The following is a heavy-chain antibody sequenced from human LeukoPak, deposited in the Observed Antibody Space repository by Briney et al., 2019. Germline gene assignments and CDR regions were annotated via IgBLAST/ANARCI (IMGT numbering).Heavy chain of an antibody. CDR3: ARHRRRGGTFHAFDI. CDR1: GGSISSSSYY. J-gene: IGHJ3*02. V-gene: IGHV4-39*01. Sequence: SETLSLTCSVSGGSISSSSYYWGWIRQPPGKGLEWIGSIYYSGSTYYNPSLKSRVTISVDTSKNQFSLKLSSVTAADTAVYYCARHRRRGGTFHAFDIWSQGTMVTVSS. CDR2: IYYSGST. D-gene: IGHD3-16*01.